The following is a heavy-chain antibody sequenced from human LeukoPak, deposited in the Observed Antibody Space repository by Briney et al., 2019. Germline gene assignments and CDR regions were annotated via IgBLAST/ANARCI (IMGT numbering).Heavy chain of an antibody. Sequence: SETLSLTCAVSGVSFNNYYWSWVRQTPGKGLEWIGEINHSGYTNDSPSLKSRVTLSIDTSRKQFSLILRSVTVADTGIYYCTRMTTGNDYWGQGTLVTVSS. V-gene: IGHV4-34*01. CDR2: INHSGYT. D-gene: IGHD4-17*01. J-gene: IGHJ4*02. CDR3: TRMTTGNDY. CDR1: GVSFNNYY.